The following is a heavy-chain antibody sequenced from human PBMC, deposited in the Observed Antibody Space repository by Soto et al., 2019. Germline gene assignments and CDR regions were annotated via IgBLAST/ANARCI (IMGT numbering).Heavy chain of an antibody. V-gene: IGHV3-7*03. CDR1: GLTFSSYW. Sequence: GGSLRLSCAASGLTFSSYWMSWVRQAPGKGLEWVANIKQDGSEKYYVDSVKGRFTISRDNAKNSLYLQMNSLRAEDTAVYYCARDLRGYSYRMGGAFDYWGQGTLVTVSS. CDR3: ARDLRGYSYRMGGAFDY. CDR2: IKQDGSEK. D-gene: IGHD5-18*01. J-gene: IGHJ4*02.